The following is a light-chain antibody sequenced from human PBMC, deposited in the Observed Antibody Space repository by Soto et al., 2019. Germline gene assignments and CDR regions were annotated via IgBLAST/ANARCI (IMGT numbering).Light chain of an antibody. Sequence: EIVMTRSPATLSVSPGERATLSCRASQSVRSNLAWYQQKLGQAPRLLIYGASTRATGIPARFSGSGSGTEFTLTISGLQSEDFAIFYCQQYNDCPRTFGQGTKL. V-gene: IGKV3-15*01. CDR3: QQYNDCPRT. CDR2: GAS. CDR1: QSVRSN. J-gene: IGKJ2*01.